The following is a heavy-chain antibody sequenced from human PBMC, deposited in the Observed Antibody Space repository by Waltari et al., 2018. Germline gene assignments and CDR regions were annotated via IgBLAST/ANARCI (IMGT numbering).Heavy chain of an antibody. V-gene: IGHV3-43D*04. CDR3: AKESRGAFDI. Sequence: EVQLVESGGVVVQPGGSLRLSCAASGFTFVDYAMHWVRQAPGKGLEWFSLISWDGGSTYYADSVKGRFTISSDNSKHPLYLQMNSLRADDTALYYCAKESRGAFDIWGQGTMVTVSS. J-gene: IGHJ3*02. CDR2: ISWDGGST. CDR1: GFTFVDYA.